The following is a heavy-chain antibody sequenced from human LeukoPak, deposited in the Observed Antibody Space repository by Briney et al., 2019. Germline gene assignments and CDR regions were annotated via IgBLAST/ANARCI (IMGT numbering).Heavy chain of an antibody. D-gene: IGHD3-16*02. Sequence: ASAKVSCKASGYTFTSYGISWVRQAPGQGLEWMGGISTYNGNTNYAQKLQGRVTMTTDTSTSTAYMELRSLRSDDTAVYYCARDRPTYYDYVWGSYRSSDYWGQGTLVTVSS. CDR3: ARDRPTYYDYVWGSYRSSDY. CDR2: ISTYNGNT. V-gene: IGHV1-18*01. CDR1: GYTFTSYG. J-gene: IGHJ4*02.